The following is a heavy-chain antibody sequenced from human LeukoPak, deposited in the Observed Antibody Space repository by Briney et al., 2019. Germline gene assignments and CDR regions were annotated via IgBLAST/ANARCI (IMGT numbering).Heavy chain of an antibody. J-gene: IGHJ3*02. CDR3: ARESAYDSSGYNGNDAFDI. CDR2: IIAIFSTA. D-gene: IGHD3-22*01. V-gene: IGHV1-69*05. Sequence: ASVKVSCKTSGGTFISYAISSVRQAPVQGLEWMGGIIAIFSTANYAQKFQGRVTITTDESTSTAYMELSRLRSEDTAVYYCARESAYDSSGYNGNDAFDIWGQGTMVTVSS. CDR1: GGTFISYA.